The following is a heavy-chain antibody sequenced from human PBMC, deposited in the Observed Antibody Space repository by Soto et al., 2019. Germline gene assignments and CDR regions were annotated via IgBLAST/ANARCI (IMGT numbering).Heavy chain of an antibody. CDR1: GGSFSGYY. V-gene: IGHV4-34*01. Sequence: SETLSLTCAVYGGSFSGYYWSWIRQPPGKGLEWIGEINHSGSTNYNPSLKSRVTISVDTSKNQFSLKLSSVTAADTAVDYCARGLENYYGSGSYYKVGAFDIWGQGTMVTISS. CDR2: INHSGST. D-gene: IGHD3-10*01. J-gene: IGHJ3*02. CDR3: ARGLENYYGSGSYYKVGAFDI.